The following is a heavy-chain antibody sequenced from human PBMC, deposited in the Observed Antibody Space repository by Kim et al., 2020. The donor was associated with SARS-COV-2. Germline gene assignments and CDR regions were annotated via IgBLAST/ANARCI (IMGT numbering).Heavy chain of an antibody. Sequence: GGSLRLSCAASGFTFSSYAMHWVRQAPGKGLEWVAIISYDGSNKFYADSVKGRFTISRDNSKNTLYLQMNSLRAEDTAMYYCARNPVAAYYFDYWGQGTLVTVSS. D-gene: IGHD6-19*01. CDR1: GFTFSSYA. J-gene: IGHJ4*02. CDR3: ARNPVAAYYFDY. CDR2: ISYDGSNK. V-gene: IGHV3-30-3*01.